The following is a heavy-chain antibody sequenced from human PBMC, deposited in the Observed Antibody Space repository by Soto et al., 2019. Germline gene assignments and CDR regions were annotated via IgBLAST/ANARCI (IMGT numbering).Heavy chain of an antibody. CDR1: GGSFSGYY. J-gene: IGHJ6*02. CDR2: INHSGST. CDR3: ARGRSNKFYYGLDV. V-gene: IGHV4-34*01. Sequence: PSETLSLTCAVYGGSFSGYYWGWIRQSPGKGLEWIGEINHSGSTNYNPSLKSRVTMSVDTSKNQFSLKLSSVTAADTAVYYCARGRSNKFYYGLDVWGQGTTVTVSS.